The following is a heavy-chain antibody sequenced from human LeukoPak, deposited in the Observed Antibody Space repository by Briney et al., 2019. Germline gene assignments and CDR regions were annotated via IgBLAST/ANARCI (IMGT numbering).Heavy chain of an antibody. CDR2: IRYDGSNK. J-gene: IGHJ4*02. CDR3: AKGRGYDYVWGSEPFDY. V-gene: IGHV3-30*02. CDR1: GFTFSSYA. D-gene: IGHD3-16*01. Sequence: GGSLRLSCAASGFTFSSYAMHWVRQAPGKGLEWVAFIRYDGSNKYYADSVKGRFTISRDNSKNTLYLQMNSLRAEDTAVYYCAKGRGYDYVWGSEPFDYWGQGTLVTVSS.